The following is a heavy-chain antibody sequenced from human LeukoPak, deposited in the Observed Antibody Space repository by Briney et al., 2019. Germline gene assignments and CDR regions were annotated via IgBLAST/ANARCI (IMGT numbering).Heavy chain of an antibody. CDR1: GFTFSSYA. V-gene: IGHV3-64*01. CDR2: ISSNGGST. J-gene: IGHJ3*02. D-gene: IGHD2/OR15-2a*01. CDR3: ARDRAFPNDVFDI. Sequence: HSGGSLRLSCAASGFTFSSYAMHWVRQAPGKGLEYVSAISSNGGSTYYANSVKGRFTISRDNAKNSLYLQMNSLRAEDTAVYYCARDRAFPNDVFDIWGQGTMVSVSS.